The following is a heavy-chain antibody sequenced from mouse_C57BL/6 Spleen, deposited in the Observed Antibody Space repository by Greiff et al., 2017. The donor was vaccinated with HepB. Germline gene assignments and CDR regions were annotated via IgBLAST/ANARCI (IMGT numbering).Heavy chain of an antibody. CDR3: TTMGYYGSSFDY. D-gene: IGHD1-1*01. V-gene: IGHV1-55*01. J-gene: IGHJ2*01. CDR1: GYTFTSYW. CDR2: IYPGSGST. Sequence: QVQLQQPGAELVKPGASVKMSCKASGYTFTSYWITWVKQRPGQGLEWIGDIYPGSGSTNYNEKFKSKATLTVDTSSSTAYMQLSSLTSEDTAVYYCTTMGYYGSSFDYWGQGTTLTVSS.